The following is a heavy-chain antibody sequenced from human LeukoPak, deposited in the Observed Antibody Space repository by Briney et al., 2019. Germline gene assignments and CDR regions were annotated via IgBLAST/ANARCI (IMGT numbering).Heavy chain of an antibody. CDR3: ARVAPFGDYVSAFDI. Sequence: SQTPSLTCTVSGGSISSGGYYWSWIRQHPGKGLEWIGYIYYSGSTYYNPSLKSRVTISVDTSKNQFSLKLSSVTAADTAVYYCARVAPFGDYVSAFDIWGQGTMVTVSS. J-gene: IGHJ3*02. CDR2: IYYSGST. CDR1: GGSISSGGYY. D-gene: IGHD4-17*01. V-gene: IGHV4-31*03.